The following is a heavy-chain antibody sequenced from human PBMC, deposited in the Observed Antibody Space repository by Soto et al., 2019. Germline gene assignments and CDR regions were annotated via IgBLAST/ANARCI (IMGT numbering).Heavy chain of an antibody. CDR1: GFTFSSYG. J-gene: IGHJ4*02. D-gene: IGHD6-19*01. V-gene: IGHV3-33*01. CDR2: IWYDGSNK. CDR3: ARAYSSGWLDY. Sequence: QVQLVESGGGVVQPGRSLRLSCAASGFTFSSYGMHWVRQAPGKGLEWVAVIWYDGSNKYYADSVKGRFTISRDNSKNTLYLQMNSLRAEDTAVYYCARAYSSGWLDYWGQGNLVTVSS.